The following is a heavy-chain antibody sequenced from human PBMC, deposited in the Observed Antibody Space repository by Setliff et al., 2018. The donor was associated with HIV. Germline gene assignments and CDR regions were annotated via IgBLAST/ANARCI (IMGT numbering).Heavy chain of an antibody. CDR2: IYYTGST. V-gene: IGHV4-59*11. CDR1: GGSISNHY. CDR3: ARGQDLGATWTGYYYYYMDV. D-gene: IGHD1-26*01. J-gene: IGHJ6*03. Sequence: SETLSLTCSVSGGSISNHYWSWIRQPPGKGLEWIGYIYYTGSTNYNPSLRGRVTISVDTSKKQFSLKLTSVTAADTAVYYCARGQDLGATWTGYYYYYMDVWGKGTTVTVSS.